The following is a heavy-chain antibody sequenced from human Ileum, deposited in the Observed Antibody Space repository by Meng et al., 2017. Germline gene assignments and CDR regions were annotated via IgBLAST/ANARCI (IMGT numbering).Heavy chain of an antibody. CDR3: ATGVDWAKSGNI. CDR1: AGSLGGYY. D-gene: IGHD3-9*01. CDR2: IHTGRST. Sequence: QESPRRGGGGLVKASGTSSLTCCVYAGSLGGYYLSCIRQPPRKGREWVGEIHTGRSTSYNPSLQSRVTIAVDTSKNQFSVTLSSVSAADTAVYYCATGVDWAKSGNIWGQGTLVTVSS. V-gene: IGHV4-34*01. J-gene: IGHJ4*02.